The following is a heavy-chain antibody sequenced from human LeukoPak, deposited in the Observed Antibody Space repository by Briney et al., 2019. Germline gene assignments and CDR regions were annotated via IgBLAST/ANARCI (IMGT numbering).Heavy chain of an antibody. CDR2: INHSGST. D-gene: IGHD2-15*01. J-gene: IGHJ4*02. CDR3: ARGRYCSGGSCYSTMIVAKYYFDY. Sequence: SETLSLTCAVYGGSFSGYYWSWIRQPPGKGLEWIGEINHSGSTNYNPSLKSRVTTSVDTSKNQFSLKLSSVTAADTAVYYCARGRYCSGGSCYSTMIVAKYYFDYWGQGTLVTVSS. V-gene: IGHV4-34*01. CDR1: GGSFSGYY.